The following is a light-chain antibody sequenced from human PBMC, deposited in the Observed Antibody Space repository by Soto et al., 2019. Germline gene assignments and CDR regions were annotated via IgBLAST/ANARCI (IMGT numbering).Light chain of an antibody. Sequence: QPVLTQSPSASASLGASVKLTCTLSSGHSSYAIAWHQQQPEKGPRYLMKLNSDGSHSQGAEIPDRFSGSSSGAERYLTISSLQSEDEADYYCQTWGTGALWVFGGGTKLTVL. CDR1: SGHSSYA. CDR2: LNSDGSH. V-gene: IGLV4-69*01. J-gene: IGLJ3*02. CDR3: QTWGTGALWV.